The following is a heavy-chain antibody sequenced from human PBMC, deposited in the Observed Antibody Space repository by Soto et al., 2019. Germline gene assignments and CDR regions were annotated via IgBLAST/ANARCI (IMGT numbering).Heavy chain of an antibody. D-gene: IGHD2-2*01. CDR1: GGYIRTYS. Sequence: PESLSLPCTVFGGYIRTYSLSWLRPRTEKGVEGIGGVYYTGITNYNPSLKSRISMSVDTSKNQFSLKLSSVTAADTAVYYCARSRLGGVVPAARSGVSPEYYMDVWGKGTTVTVSS. V-gene: IGHV4-59*08. J-gene: IGHJ6*03. CDR2: VYYTGIT. CDR3: ARSRLGGVVPAARSGVSPEYYMDV.